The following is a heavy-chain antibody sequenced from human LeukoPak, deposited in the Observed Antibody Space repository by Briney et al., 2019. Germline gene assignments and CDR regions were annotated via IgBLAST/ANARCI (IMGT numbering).Heavy chain of an antibody. J-gene: IGHJ3*02. CDR1: GGSITNYY. V-gene: IGHV4-59*01. Sequence: SETLSLTCSVSGGSITNYYWNWMRQPPGKGLEWIGYISHIGSTNYNPSPKSRLTISVDRSKNQFYLKLTSVTAADTAIYYCARDRLSANAFDMWGQGTVVTVSS. CDR2: ISHIGST. CDR3: ARDRLSANAFDM. D-gene: IGHD2-21*02.